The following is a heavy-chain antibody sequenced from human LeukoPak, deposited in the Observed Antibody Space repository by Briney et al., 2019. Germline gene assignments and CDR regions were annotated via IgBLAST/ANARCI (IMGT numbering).Heavy chain of an antibody. D-gene: IGHD6-6*01. CDR3: AKDVGSSWYFDY. Sequence: GGSLRLSCAASGFTFSSYAMSWVRQAPGKGLEWVSAISGSGGSTYYADSVKGRFTISRDNSKDTLYLQMNSLRAEDTAVYYCAKDVGSSWYFDYWGQGTLVTVSS. V-gene: IGHV3-23*01. CDR2: ISGSGGST. J-gene: IGHJ4*02. CDR1: GFTFSSYA.